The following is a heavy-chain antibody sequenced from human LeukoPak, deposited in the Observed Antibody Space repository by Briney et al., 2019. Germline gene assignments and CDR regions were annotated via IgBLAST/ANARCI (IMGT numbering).Heavy chain of an antibody. J-gene: IGHJ4*02. CDR1: GFTFDSYA. Sequence: PGRSLRLSCAPSGFTFDSYAVHWVRQAPGKGLEWVALISYDGGNQNYADSVKGRFTISRDNAKNMLYLQMNSLRPEDTAVYYCARDPPFSSGWSQNHFDHWGQGTLVTVSS. V-gene: IGHV3-30*04. CDR3: ARDPPFSSGWSQNHFDH. D-gene: IGHD6-19*01. CDR2: ISYDGGNQ.